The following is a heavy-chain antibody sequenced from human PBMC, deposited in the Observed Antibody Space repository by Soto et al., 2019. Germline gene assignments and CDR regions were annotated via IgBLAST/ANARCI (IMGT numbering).Heavy chain of an antibody. CDR1: GDSISSGGYS. V-gene: IGHV4-30-2*01. CDR2: LYHSGST. CDR3: ARTSGFCTRGYYFDS. J-gene: IGHJ4*02. D-gene: IGHD3-3*01. Sequence: SETLSLTCAVSGDSISSGGYSWSWIRQPPGKGLEWIGYLYHSGSTSYNPSLMSRVTISLDSSRTQLSLSLRSVTAADTAVYYCARTSGFCTRGYYFDSWGQVTLVTVSS.